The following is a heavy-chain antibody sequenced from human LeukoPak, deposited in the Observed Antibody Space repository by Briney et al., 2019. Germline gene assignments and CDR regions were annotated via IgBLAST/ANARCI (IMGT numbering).Heavy chain of an antibody. J-gene: IGHJ3*02. V-gene: IGHV3-64*01. CDR3: AREPDI. Sequence: GGSLRLSWAASGFTFGSYAMHWVRQAPGKGLECVSAISSNGGSTYYANSVKGRFTISRDNSKNTLYLQMGSLRAEDMAVYYCAREPDIWGQGTMVTVSS. CDR1: GFTFGSYA. CDR2: ISSNGGST.